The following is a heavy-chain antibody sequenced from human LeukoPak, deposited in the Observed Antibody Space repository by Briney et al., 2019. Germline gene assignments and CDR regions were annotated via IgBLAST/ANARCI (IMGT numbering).Heavy chain of an antibody. V-gene: IGHV4-59*08. Sequence: SETLSLTCTVSGGSISSYYWSWIRQPPGKGLEWIGFFHATRSTNYNPSLKSRVTISVDTSKNQFSLKLSSVTAADTAVYYCARRSTTMDVWGKGTTVTVSS. CDR3: ARRSTTMDV. J-gene: IGHJ6*04. CDR2: FHATRST. D-gene: IGHD1-14*01. CDR1: GGSISSYY.